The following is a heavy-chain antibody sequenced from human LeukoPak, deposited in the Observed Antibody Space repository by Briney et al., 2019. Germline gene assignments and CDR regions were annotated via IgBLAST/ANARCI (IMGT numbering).Heavy chain of an antibody. J-gene: IGHJ4*02. D-gene: IGHD2-2*01. V-gene: IGHV1-18*01. Sequence: ASVKVSCNASGYTFTSYGISWVRQAPGQGLEWMGWISAYNGNTNYAQKLQGRVTMTTDTSTSTAYMELRSLRSDDTAVYYCARDSLGYCSSTSCSYGVYWGQGTLVTVSS. CDR3: ARDSLGYCSSTSCSYGVY. CDR1: GYTFTSYG. CDR2: ISAYNGNT.